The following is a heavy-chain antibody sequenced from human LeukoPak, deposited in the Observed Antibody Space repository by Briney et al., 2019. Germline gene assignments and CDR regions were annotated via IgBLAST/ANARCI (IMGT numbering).Heavy chain of an antibody. CDR3: ARGAYDSSGYYPYYFDY. J-gene: IGHJ4*02. CDR1: GFTFDDYA. CDR2: INWNGGST. V-gene: IGHV3-20*04. Sequence: PGGSLRLSCAASGFTFDDYAMHWVRQAPGKGLEWASGINWNGGSTGYADSVKGRFTISRDNAKNSLYLQMNSLRAEDTALYYCARGAYDSSGYYPYYFDYWGQGTLVTVSS. D-gene: IGHD3-22*01.